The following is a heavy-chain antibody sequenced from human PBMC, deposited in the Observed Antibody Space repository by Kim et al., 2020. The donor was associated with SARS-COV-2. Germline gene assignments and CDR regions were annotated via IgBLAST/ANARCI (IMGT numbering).Heavy chain of an antibody. CDR3: ASAWLQFVSFDV. D-gene: IGHD5-12*01. CDR1: GDSVSRGGYY. J-gene: IGHJ3*01. CDR2: VYYGGSA. Sequence: TLSLTCTVSGDSVSRGGYYWSWIRQHPGKGLEWIGYVYYGGSAYYNPSLKSRVTISVDASKNQFSLKLNSVSAADTAVYYCASAWLQFVSFDVWGQG. V-gene: IGHV4-31*03.